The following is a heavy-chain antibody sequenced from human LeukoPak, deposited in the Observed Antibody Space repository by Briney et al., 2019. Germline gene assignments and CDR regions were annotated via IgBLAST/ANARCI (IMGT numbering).Heavy chain of an antibody. J-gene: IGHJ4*02. D-gene: IGHD3-16*01. Sequence: SETLSLTCAVSGGSISSGGYSWSWIRQPPGKGLEWIGYIYHSGSTYYNPSLKSRVTMSVDTSKNQFSLKLSSVTAADTAVYYCARATAWLARGLAYFDYWGQGTLVTVSS. V-gene: IGHV4-30-2*01. CDR2: IYHSGST. CDR1: GGSISSGGYS. CDR3: ARATAWLARGLAYFDY.